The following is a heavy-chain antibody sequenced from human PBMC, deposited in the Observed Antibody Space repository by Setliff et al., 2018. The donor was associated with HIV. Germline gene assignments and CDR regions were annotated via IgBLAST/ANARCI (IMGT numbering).Heavy chain of an antibody. D-gene: IGHD5-12*01. CDR3: ARGSRDGYNSYFDY. J-gene: IGHJ4*02. Sequence: SETLSLTCTVSGGSISGYYWSWIRQPPGKGLEWIGEINHSGSTNYNPSLKSRVTISVDTSKNQFSLKLSSVTAADTAVYYCARGSRDGYNSYFDYWGQGTLVTVSS. CDR1: GGSISGYY. CDR2: INHSGST. V-gene: IGHV4-34*01.